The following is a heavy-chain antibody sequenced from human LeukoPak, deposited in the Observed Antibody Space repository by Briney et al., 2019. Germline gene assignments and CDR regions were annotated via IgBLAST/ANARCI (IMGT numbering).Heavy chain of an antibody. CDR1: GFTFSSYS. V-gene: IGHV3-21*01. CDR2: ISSSSSYI. J-gene: IGHJ4*02. D-gene: IGHD1-26*01. Sequence: GGSLRLSCAASGFTFSSYSMNWVRQAPGKGLEWVSSISSSSSYIYYADSVKGRFTISRDNAKNSLYLQMNSLRAEDTAVYYCARNQWEVLYYFDYWGQGTLVTVSS. CDR3: ARNQWEVLYYFDY.